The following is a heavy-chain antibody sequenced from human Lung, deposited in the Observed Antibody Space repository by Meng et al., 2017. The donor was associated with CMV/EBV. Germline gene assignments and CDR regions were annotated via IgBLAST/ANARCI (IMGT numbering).Heavy chain of an antibody. CDR3: ARSGRYYYGSGTPD. V-gene: IGHV3-11*01. CDR1: GFTFSDYY. J-gene: IGHJ4*02. CDR2: ISSSGSTI. D-gene: IGHD3-10*01. Sequence: GGSXRLXCAASGFTFSDYYMSWIRQAPGKGLEWVSYISSSGSTIYYADSVKGRFTISRDNAKNTLYLQMNSLRAEDTAVYYCARSGRYYYGSGTPDWGQGTLVTVSS.